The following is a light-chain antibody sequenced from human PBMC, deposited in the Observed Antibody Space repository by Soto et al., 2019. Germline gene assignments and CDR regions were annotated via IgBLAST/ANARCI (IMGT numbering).Light chain of an antibody. Sequence: QSVLTQPASVSGSPGQSITISCTGTSSDVGSYDFVSWYQHHPGKAPKLMIYEVNERPSGVSNRFSGSKSGNTASLTISGLQAEDEADYYCCSYAVSSTYVFGAGTKLTVL. J-gene: IGLJ1*01. CDR3: CSYAVSSTYV. CDR1: SSDVGSYDF. V-gene: IGLV2-23*02. CDR2: EVN.